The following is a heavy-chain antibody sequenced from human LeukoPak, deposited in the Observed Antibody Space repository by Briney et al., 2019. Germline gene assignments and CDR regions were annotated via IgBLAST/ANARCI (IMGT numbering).Heavy chain of an antibody. Sequence: PGGSLRLSCAASGFTFSSYAMSWVRQAPGKGLEWVSAISGSGGSTHYADSVKGRFTISRDNSKNTLYLQMNNLRAEDTAVYYCASLACSGGSCYSDAFDIWGQGTMVTVSS. CDR2: ISGSGGST. V-gene: IGHV3-23*01. CDR3: ASLACSGGSCYSDAFDI. J-gene: IGHJ3*02. CDR1: GFTFSSYA. D-gene: IGHD2-15*01.